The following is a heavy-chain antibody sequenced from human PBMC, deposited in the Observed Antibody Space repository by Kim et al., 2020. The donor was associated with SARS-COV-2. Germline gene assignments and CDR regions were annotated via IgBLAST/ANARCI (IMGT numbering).Heavy chain of an antibody. CDR2: ISYDGSNK. Sequence: GGSLRLSCAASGFTFSSYGMHWVRQAPGKGLEWVAVISYDGSNKYYADSVKGRFTISRDNSKNTLYLQMNSLRAEDTAVYYCAKDRRWYCSGGSCYAWDYWGQGTLVTVSS. CDR3: AKDRRWYCSGGSCYAWDY. D-gene: IGHD2-15*01. V-gene: IGHV3-30*18. J-gene: IGHJ4*02. CDR1: GFTFSSYG.